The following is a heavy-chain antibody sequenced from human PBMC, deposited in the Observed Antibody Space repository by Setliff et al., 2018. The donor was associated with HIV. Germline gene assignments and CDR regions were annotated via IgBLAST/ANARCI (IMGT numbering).Heavy chain of an antibody. Sequence: PSETLSLTCTVSGGSISSSSYYWGWIRQPPGKGLEWIGSIYYSGSTYYNPSLKSRVTISVDTSKNQFSLKLSSVTAADTAVYYCARVEGAKPDAFDIWGQGTMVTVSS. D-gene: IGHD1-26*01. CDR1: GGSISSSSYY. J-gene: IGHJ3*02. V-gene: IGHV4-39*07. CDR2: IYYSGST. CDR3: ARVEGAKPDAFDI.